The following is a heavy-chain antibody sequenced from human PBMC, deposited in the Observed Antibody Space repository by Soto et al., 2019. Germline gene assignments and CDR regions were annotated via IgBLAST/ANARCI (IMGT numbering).Heavy chain of an antibody. V-gene: IGHV3-21*01. CDR2: ITSTSTYI. D-gene: IGHD2-21*02. CDR1: GFTFSSYT. CDR3: ARDGARDRGDKGFDY. Sequence: EVQLVESGGGLVRPGGSLRLSCAASGFTFSSYTMHWVRQAPGKGLEWVSSITSTSTYIYYTDSLKGRFTISRDNANNTLFLQMNNLGPGDTAVYYCARDGARDRGDKGFDYWGQGNVVTVSS. J-gene: IGHJ4*02.